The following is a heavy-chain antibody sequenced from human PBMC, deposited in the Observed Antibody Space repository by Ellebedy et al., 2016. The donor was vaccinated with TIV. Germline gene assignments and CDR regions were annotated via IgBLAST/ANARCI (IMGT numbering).Heavy chain of an antibody. V-gene: IGHV3-21*04. CDR3: AGGVAGTYYYYAMDV. CDR2: ISSSSSYI. J-gene: IGHJ6*02. D-gene: IGHD6-19*01. CDR1: GFTFNTYS. Sequence: GESLKISCAASGFTFNTYSMNWVRQAPGKGLEWVSSISSSSSYIYYADSVKGRFTISRDNAKNSLYLQMNSLRAEDMALYYCAGGVAGTYYYYAMDVWGQGTTVTVSS.